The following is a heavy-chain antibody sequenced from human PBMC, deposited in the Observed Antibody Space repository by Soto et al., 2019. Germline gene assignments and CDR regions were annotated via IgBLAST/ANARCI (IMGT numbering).Heavy chain of an antibody. CDR1: GDSIRKQGSY. D-gene: IGHD4-17*01. J-gene: IGHJ4*02. CDR2: IYFSGVT. CDR3: ARDKSDTSTASLYYFDY. V-gene: IGHV4-31*03. Sequence: QLQLQESGPGLVKPSQTLSLICSVSGDSIRKQGSYWPWIRQHPARGLEWIGYIYFSGVTYYNPSLQSRIAISVDTSRNQFSLRLNSVTEADTAVYYCARDKSDTSTASLYYFDYWGQGTLVTVSS.